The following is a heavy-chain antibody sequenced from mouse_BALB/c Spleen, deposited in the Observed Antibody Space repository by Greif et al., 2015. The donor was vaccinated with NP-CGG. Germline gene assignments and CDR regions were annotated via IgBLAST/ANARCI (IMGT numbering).Heavy chain of an antibody. V-gene: IGHV1-7*01. Sequence: QVQLQQSGAELAKPGASVKMSCKASGYTFTSYWMHWVKQRPGQGLEWIGYINPSTGYTEYNQKFKDKATLTADKSSSTAYMQLSSLTSEDSVVYYCARGGWPFAYWGQGTLVTVSA. CDR2: INPSTGYT. CDR3: ARGGWPFAY. CDR1: GYTFTSYW. D-gene: IGHD1-1*02. J-gene: IGHJ3*01.